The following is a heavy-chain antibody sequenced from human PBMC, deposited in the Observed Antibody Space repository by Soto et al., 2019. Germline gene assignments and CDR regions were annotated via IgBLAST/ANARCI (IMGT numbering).Heavy chain of an antibody. CDR1: RFTFSTYE. CDR3: VRYCSTTLCNGVATRTFDY. Sequence: GGSLRISCAASRFTFSTYEMNWVRQAPGKGLEWVSYISTSGSTVYYADSVKGRFTISRDNTRNSLYLQMNSLRDEDTALYYCVRYCSTTLCNGVATRTFDYWGQGTLVTVSS. CDR2: ISTSGSTV. V-gene: IGHV3-48*03. D-gene: IGHD2-2*01. J-gene: IGHJ4*02.